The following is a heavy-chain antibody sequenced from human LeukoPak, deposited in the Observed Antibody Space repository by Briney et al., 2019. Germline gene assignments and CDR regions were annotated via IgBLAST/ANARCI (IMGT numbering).Heavy chain of an antibody. CDR3: AHRLPHYHDTAFQH. CDR2: IYWNDDK. D-gene: IGHD3-22*01. Sequence: SGPTLVNPTQTLTLTCTFSGFSLSTSGVGVGWIRQPPGKALEWLALIYWNDDKRYSPSLKSRLTITKDTSKNQVVLTMTNMDPVDTATYYCAHRLPHYHDTAFQHWGQGTLVTVSS. J-gene: IGHJ1*01. V-gene: IGHV2-5*01. CDR1: GFSLSTSGVG.